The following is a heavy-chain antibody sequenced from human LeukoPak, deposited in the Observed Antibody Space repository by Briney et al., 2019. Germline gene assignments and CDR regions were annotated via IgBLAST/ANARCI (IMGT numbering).Heavy chain of an antibody. CDR2: ISSSSSYI. J-gene: IGHJ3*02. CDR3: ARDPYCGGDCYPDAFDI. D-gene: IGHD2-21*02. CDR1: GFTFSSYS. Sequence: GGSLRLSCAAPGFTFSSYSMNWVRQAPGKGLEWVSSISSSSSYIYYADSVMGRFTISRDNAKNSLYLQMNSLRAEDTAVYYCARDPYCGGDCYPDAFDIWGQGTMVTVSS. V-gene: IGHV3-21*01.